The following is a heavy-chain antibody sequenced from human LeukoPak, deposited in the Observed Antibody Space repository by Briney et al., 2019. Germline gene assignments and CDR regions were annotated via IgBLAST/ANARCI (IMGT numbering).Heavy chain of an antibody. CDR2: ISGSGGST. CDR3: AKDPAEPRSYYYYMDV. V-gene: IGHV3-23*01. J-gene: IGHJ6*03. D-gene: IGHD1-14*01. Sequence: GGSLRLSCAASGFTFSSYSMSWVRQAPGKGLEWVSAISGSGGSTYYADSVKGRFTISRDNSKNTLYPQMNSLRAEDTAVYYCAKDPAEPRSYYYYMDVWGKGTTVTVSS. CDR1: GFTFSSYS.